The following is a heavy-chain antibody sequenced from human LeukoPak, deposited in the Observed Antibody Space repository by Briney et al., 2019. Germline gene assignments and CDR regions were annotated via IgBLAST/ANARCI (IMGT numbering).Heavy chain of an antibody. CDR1: GYTFTAYY. D-gene: IGHD2-2*01. J-gene: IGHJ5*02. CDR3: AKDPCTTWTRCFTSGFDP. CDR2: INPNSGGT. V-gene: IGHV1-2*02. Sequence: ASVKVSCKASGYTFTAYYINWVRQAPGQGLEWMGWINPNSGGTKYAQKFQGRVTMTRGMSTNTVYMELSGLTSDDTAVYYCAKDPCTTWTRCFTSGFDPWGQGTLVTVSS.